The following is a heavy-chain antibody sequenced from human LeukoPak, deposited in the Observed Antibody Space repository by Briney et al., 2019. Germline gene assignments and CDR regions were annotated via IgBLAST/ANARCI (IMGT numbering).Heavy chain of an antibody. CDR2: ISYSGST. Sequence: SETLSLTCTVSGGSFTPYYWSWIRQPPGKGLEWIGRISYSGSTNYNPSLKSRVTVSIDTSKNQVSLKLSSMTAADTAVYYCARGFDGPNAFDIWGQGTMVTVSS. V-gene: IGHV4-59*01. J-gene: IGHJ3*02. D-gene: IGHD3-9*01. CDR1: GGSFTPYY. CDR3: ARGFDGPNAFDI.